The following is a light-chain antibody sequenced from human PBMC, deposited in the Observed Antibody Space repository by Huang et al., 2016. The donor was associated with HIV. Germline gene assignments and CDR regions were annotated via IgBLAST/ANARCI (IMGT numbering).Light chain of an antibody. CDR3: LQYYSVPQT. J-gene: IGKJ1*01. Sequence: DIVMTQSPDSLAVSRCERATINCKSSQSVFYSLSKKNYLAWFQQKPGRPPKFLIYWATTRESGVPDRFSGSGSGTDFTLTINNLQAEDVAVYFCLQYYSVPQTFGHGTKVEI. CDR1: QSVFYSLSKKNY. CDR2: WAT. V-gene: IGKV4-1*01.